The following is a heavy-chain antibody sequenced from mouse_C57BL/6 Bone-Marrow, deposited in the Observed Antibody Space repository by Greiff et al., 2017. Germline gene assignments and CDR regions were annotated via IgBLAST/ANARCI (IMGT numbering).Heavy chain of an antibody. V-gene: IGHV1-69*01. D-gene: IGHD2-3*01. Sequence: VQLQQPGAELVMPGASVKLSCKASGYTFTSYWMHWVKQRPGQGLEWIGEIDPSDSYTNYTPKFKGKYTLTVDKSSSTAYMQLSSLTSEDSAVYYCARYGGYSHWYFDVWGTGTTVTVSS. CDR1: GYTFTSYW. J-gene: IGHJ1*03. CDR3: ARYGGYSHWYFDV. CDR2: IDPSDSYT.